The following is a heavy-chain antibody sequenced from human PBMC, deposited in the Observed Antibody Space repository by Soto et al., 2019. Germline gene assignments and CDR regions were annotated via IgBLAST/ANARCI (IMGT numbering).Heavy chain of an antibody. CDR3: ARGRRTGIYYFDY. CDR2: IIPIFGTA. CDR1: GGTFSSYA. J-gene: IGHJ4*02. D-gene: IGHD3-10*01. Sequence: ASVKVSCKASGGTFSSYAISWVRQAPGQGLEWMGGIIPIFGTANYAQKFQGRVTITADKSTSTAYMELSSLRSEDTAVYYCARGRRTGIYYFDYWGQGTLVTVSS. V-gene: IGHV1-69*06.